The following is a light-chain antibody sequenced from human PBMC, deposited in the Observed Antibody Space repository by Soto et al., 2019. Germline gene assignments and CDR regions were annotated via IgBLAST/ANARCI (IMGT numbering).Light chain of an antibody. CDR2: DAS. J-gene: IGKJ1*01. CDR3: QQTAHSPLT. V-gene: IGKV3-20*01. Sequence: EIVLTQSPGTLSLSPGERATLSCRASQSVTNNYVAWYQQKPGQPPRLLIHDASNRATGIPDRFSGSGSGTDFTLTISRLEPEDFAVYYCQQTAHSPLTFGQGTKVDIK. CDR1: QSVTNNY.